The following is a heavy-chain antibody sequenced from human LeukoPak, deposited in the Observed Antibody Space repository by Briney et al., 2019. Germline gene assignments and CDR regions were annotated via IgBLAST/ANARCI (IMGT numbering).Heavy chain of an antibody. D-gene: IGHD2-21*02. CDR2: ISSSSNTI. Sequence: GGSLRLSCAASGFTFSTYSMNWVRQTPGKGLEWVSYISSSSNTIYYADSVKGRFTISRDNAKNSLYLQMNSLRADDTAVYYCASMTTYCGGDCYFFDYWGQGTLVTVSS. V-gene: IGHV3-48*04. CDR3: ASMTTYCGGDCYFFDY. CDR1: GFTFSTYS. J-gene: IGHJ4*02.